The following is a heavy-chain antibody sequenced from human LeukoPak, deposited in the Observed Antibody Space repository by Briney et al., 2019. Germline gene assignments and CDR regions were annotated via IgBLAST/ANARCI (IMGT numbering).Heavy chain of an antibody. CDR1: GGTFSSYA. CDR3: ARVPFDQQLVLHSNWFDP. V-gene: IGHV1-69*13. D-gene: IGHD6-13*01. Sequence: ASVKVSCKASGGTFSSYAISWVRQAPGQGLEWMGGIIPIFGTANYAQKFQGRVTITADESTSTAYMELSSLRSEDTAMYYCARVPFDQQLVLHSNWFDPWGQGTLVTVSS. J-gene: IGHJ5*02. CDR2: IIPIFGTA.